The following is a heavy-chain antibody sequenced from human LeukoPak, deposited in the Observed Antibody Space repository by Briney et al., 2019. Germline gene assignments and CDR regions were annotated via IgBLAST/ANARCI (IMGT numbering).Heavy chain of an antibody. CDR1: GFTFSSYA. CDR3: AKERFIVVVTATIDY. J-gene: IGHJ4*02. Sequence: GGSLRLSCAASGFTFSSYAMSWVRQAPGKELEWVSAISGSGGSTYYADSVKGRFTISRDNSKNTLYLQMNSLRAEDTAVYYCAKERFIVVVTATIDYWGQGTLVTVSS. V-gene: IGHV3-23*01. D-gene: IGHD2-21*02. CDR2: ISGSGGST.